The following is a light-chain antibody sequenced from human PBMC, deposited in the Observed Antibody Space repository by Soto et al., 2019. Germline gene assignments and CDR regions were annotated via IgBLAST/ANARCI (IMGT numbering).Light chain of an antibody. V-gene: IGKV2-28*01. J-gene: IGKJ5*01. Sequence: DIVMTQSPLSLPVTPGEPASISCRSSQNLLHSDGYNYLDWYLQTPGQSPQLLIYLGSNRDSGVPARFSGSGSDTDFALKISRVEAEDVGVYYCMQGTHWPITFGQGTRLEN. CDR3: MQGTHWPIT. CDR1: QNLLHSDGYNY. CDR2: LGS.